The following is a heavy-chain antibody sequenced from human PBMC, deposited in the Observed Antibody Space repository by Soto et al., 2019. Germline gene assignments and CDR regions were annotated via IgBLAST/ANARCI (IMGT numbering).Heavy chain of an antibody. CDR2: INAGNGNT. J-gene: IGHJ5*02. CDR1: GYTFTSYA. V-gene: IGHV1-3*01. Sequence: ASVKVSCKASGYTFTSYAMHWVRQAPGQRLEWMGWINAGNGNTKYSQKFQGRVTITRDTSASTAYMERSSLRSEDTAVYYCATGCSSNSCYHCFEPWGQGTLVTVSS. D-gene: IGHD2-2*01. CDR3: ATGCSSNSCYHCFEP.